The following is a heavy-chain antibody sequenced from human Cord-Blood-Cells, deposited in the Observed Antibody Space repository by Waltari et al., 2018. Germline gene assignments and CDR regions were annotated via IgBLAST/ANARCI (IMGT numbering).Heavy chain of an antibody. J-gene: IGHJ3*02. CDR1: GGTFSSND. CDR2: IIPIFGTA. Sequence: QVQLVQSGAEVKKPGSSGTVSWKAAGGTFSSNDISRARPAPAQGPEWMGGIIPIFGTATYAQKFQGRVTITADESTSTAYMELSSLRSEDTAVYYCASEAAAGTDAFDIWGQGTMVTVSS. V-gene: IGHV1-69*01. D-gene: IGHD6-13*01. CDR3: ASEAAAGTDAFDI.